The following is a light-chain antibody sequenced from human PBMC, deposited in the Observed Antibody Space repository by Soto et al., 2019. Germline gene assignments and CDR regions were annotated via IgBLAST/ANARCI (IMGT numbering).Light chain of an antibody. CDR2: WAS. Sequence: DIVMTQSPDSLAVSLGERATINCKSSQSILYNSNNRNYVAWYQQKPGQPPKLLINWASTRESGVPDRFSGSGSGTDFTLTISSLQAEDVAVYYCQQYYTSWWSFGQGTKMDIK. V-gene: IGKV4-1*01. CDR1: QSILYNSNNRNY. CDR3: QQYYTSWWS. J-gene: IGKJ1*01.